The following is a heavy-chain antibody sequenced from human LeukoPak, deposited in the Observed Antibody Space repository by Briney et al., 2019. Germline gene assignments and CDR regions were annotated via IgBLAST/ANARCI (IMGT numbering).Heavy chain of an antibody. CDR2: IYSGGST. D-gene: IGHD3-3*01. V-gene: IGHV3-66*01. CDR1: GFTVSSNY. Sequence: PGGSLRLSCAASGFTVSSNYMSWVRQAPGKGLEWVSVIYSGGSTFYPDSVKGRFTTSRDNSENTLYLQMNSLRDEDTAVYYCARGYYGGAPDYWGQGTLVTVSS. CDR3: ARGYYGGAPDY. J-gene: IGHJ4*02.